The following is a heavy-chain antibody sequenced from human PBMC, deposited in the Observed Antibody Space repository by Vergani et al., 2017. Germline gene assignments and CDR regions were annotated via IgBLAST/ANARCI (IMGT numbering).Heavy chain of an antibody. Sequence: EVQLVQSGAEVKKPGATMKISCKVSGYTFTDHYMHWVKQAPGKGLEWMGLVDPEDGETIYAEKFKGRVNIAADTSTDTAHLELSSLRSDDTAVYYFSTPQTGTTGGMEVWGQGTTVIVSS. CDR3: STPQTGTTGGMEV. D-gene: IGHD4-17*01. J-gene: IGHJ6*02. CDR2: VDPEDGET. V-gene: IGHV1-69-2*01. CDR1: GYTFTDHY.